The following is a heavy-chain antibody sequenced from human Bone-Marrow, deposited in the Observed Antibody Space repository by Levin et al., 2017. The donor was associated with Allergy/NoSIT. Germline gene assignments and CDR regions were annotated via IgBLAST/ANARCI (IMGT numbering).Heavy chain of an antibody. V-gene: IGHV1-2*02. D-gene: IGHD3-22*01. J-gene: IGHJ3*02. CDR2: INPNSGGT. CDR3: ARDPDYYDRAFDI. Sequence: LGESLKISCKASGYTFTDYYMNWVRQAPGQGLEWMGWINPNSGGTNYAQKFQGRVTMTRDTSISTAYMELSGLRSDDTAVYYCARDPDYYDRAFDIWGQGTMVTVSS. CDR1: GYTFTDYY.